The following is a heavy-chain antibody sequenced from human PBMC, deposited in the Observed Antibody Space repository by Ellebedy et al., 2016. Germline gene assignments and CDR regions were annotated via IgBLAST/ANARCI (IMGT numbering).Heavy chain of an antibody. CDR3: ARAGYNYEGTIYYFDY. J-gene: IGHJ4*02. CDR2: IIPILGIA. V-gene: IGHV1-69*04. CDR1: GGTFSSYA. D-gene: IGHD5-24*01. Sequence: ASVKVSCKASGGTFSSYAISWVRQAPGQGLEWMGRIIPILGIANYAQKFQGRVTITADKSTSTAYMELSSLRSEDTAVYYCARAGYNYEGTIYYFDYWGQGTLVTVSS.